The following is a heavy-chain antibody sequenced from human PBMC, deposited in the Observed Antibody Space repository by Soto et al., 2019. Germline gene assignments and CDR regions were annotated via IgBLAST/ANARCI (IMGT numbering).Heavy chain of an antibody. Sequence: ASVKVSCKASGYSFTNYGVTWVRQAPGQGLEWMGWISAFNGNTHYAQNLQGGVTMTTDASTSTVYMELRSLRSDDTAVYYCARDRGVAPPVAGNTHYYYYMDVWGKGTTVTVSS. V-gene: IGHV1-18*01. CDR2: ISAFNGNT. J-gene: IGHJ6*03. D-gene: IGHD6-19*01. CDR3: ARDRGVAPPVAGNTHYYYYMDV. CDR1: GYSFTNYG.